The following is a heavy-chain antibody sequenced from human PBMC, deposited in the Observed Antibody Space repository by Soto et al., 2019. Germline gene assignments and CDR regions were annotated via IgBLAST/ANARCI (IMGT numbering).Heavy chain of an antibody. J-gene: IGHJ4*02. CDR3: ARASVGPPGGGSWIMPFDF. V-gene: IGHV4-4*07. CDR1: GGSISSYY. Sequence: SETLSLTCTVSGGSISSYYWSWIRQPAGKGLEWIGRIYAGGSTNYNPSLKSRVTMSVDASKNQFSLRLTSVTAADTAVYYCARASVGPPGGGSWIMPFDFWGQGTLVTVSS. CDR2: IYAGGST. D-gene: IGHD2-15*01.